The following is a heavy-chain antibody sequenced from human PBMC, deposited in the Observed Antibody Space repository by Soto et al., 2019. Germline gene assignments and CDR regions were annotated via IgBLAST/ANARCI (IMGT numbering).Heavy chain of an antibody. J-gene: IGHJ4*02. CDR1: GNTVPNYA. CDR3: ARDDSGFSGSHYIDYFNY. D-gene: IGHD1-26*01. V-gene: IGHV1-3*01. Sequence: ASVKVSCKASGNTVPNYAIHWVRQAPGQRLEWMGWINGGNGNTYYSERFQGRVTFTRDTSAGTVYMQLSSLTSEDTAVYYCARDDSGFSGSHYIDYFNYSGQAALVTVSS. CDR2: INGGNGNT.